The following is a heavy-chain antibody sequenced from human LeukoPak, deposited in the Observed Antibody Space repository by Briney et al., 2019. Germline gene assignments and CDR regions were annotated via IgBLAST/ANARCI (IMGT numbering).Heavy chain of an antibody. CDR3: ARERLIYGMDV. D-gene: IGHD4-17*01. CDR1: CGSISSGCYS. V-gene: IGHV4-31*03. Sequence: SETLSLTCTVSCGSISSGCYSWSWIRQHPGKGLELIGYIYYSGSTYYKPSVKSRVTISVDTSKNQFSLKLSSVTAADTAVYYCARERLIYGMDVWGQGTTVTVSS. J-gene: IGHJ6*02. CDR2: IYYSGST.